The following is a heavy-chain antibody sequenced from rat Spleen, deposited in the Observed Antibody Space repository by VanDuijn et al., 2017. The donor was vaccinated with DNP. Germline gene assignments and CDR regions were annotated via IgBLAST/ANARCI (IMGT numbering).Heavy chain of an antibody. CDR1: GFIFSDYN. D-gene: IGHD1-11*01. CDR3: ATLGGIIYDF. Sequence: EVQVVESGGGLVQPGKSMKLSCAASGFIFSDYNMAWVRQTPEKGLEWVATINLDGSRTYCRDSVKGRFTVSRDNGKNTLFLQMDNLRSEDTATYYCATLGGIIYDFWGQGVLVTVSS. CDR2: INLDGSRT. J-gene: IGHJ2*01. V-gene: IGHV5S10*01.